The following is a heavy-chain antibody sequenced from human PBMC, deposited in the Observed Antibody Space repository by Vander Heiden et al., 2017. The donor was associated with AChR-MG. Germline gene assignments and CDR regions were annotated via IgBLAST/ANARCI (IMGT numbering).Heavy chain of an antibody. CDR1: GFTFSAHG. Sequence: EVHLLASGGGLVQPGEPVRLSCAASGFTFSAHGMTGVRQAPGKGLEWISDISGRGDVIYYADSVKGRFSASRDNSKNTMYLEMDSLTVEDTAVYYCAKGGWGIVWDVWGQGTKGIVS. D-gene: IGHD3-16*01. V-gene: IGHV3-23*01. CDR2: ISGRGDVI. J-gene: IGHJ6*02. CDR3: AKGGWGIVWDV.